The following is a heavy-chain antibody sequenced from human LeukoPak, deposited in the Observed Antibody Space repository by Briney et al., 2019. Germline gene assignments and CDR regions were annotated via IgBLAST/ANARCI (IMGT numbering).Heavy chain of an antibody. CDR2: IYYSGST. J-gene: IGHJ5*02. V-gene: IGHV4-59*12. Sequence: KASETLSLTCTVSGGSISSYYWSWIRQPPGKGLEWIGYIYYSGSTNYNPSLKSRVTISVDTSKNQFSLKLSSVTAADRAVYYCARDRIGRPKDIVVVPAAISYWFDPWGQGTLVTVSS. CDR3: ARDRIGRPKDIVVVPAAISYWFDP. D-gene: IGHD2-2*01. CDR1: GGSISSYY.